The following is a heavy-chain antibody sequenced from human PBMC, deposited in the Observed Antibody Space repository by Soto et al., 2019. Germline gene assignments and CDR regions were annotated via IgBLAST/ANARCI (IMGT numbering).Heavy chain of an antibody. J-gene: IGHJ5*02. D-gene: IGHD3-9*01. V-gene: IGHV3-64D*06. CDR3: VKVSTFYDILTGYYSTNFFDP. Sequence: SLRLSCSASGFTFSEYSMHWVRQAPGKGLQYVSTISSDGDITYYADSVKGRFTISRDNSKNTLYLQMNSLRPEDTAVYYCVKVSTFYDILTGYYSTNFFDPWGQGTLVTGS. CDR2: ISSDGDIT. CDR1: GFTFSEYS.